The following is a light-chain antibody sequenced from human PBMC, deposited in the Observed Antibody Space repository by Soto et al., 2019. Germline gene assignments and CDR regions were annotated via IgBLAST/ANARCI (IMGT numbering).Light chain of an antibody. J-gene: IGKJ1*01. V-gene: IGKV3-20*01. CDR1: QSVTSSY. CDR3: QQYSSSPWT. CDR2: GAS. Sequence: EIVLTQSPGTLSLSPGERATLSCRASQSVTSSYLAWYQLKPGQAPRLVIYGASSRATGIPDRFSGSGSGTDFSLTISRLEPEDFAVYSCQQYSSSPWTFGQGTKGEIK.